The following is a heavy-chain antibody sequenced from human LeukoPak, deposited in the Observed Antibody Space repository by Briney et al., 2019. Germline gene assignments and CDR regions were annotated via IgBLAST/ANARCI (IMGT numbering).Heavy chain of an antibody. Sequence: GGSLRLSCAASGLTFSNAWMSWVRQAPGKGLEWVGRIKSKTDGGTTDYAAPVKGRFTISRDDSKNTLYLQMNSLKTEDTAVYYCTTDFVVVTADPAGYWGQGTLVTVSS. J-gene: IGHJ4*02. CDR1: GLTFSNAW. CDR2: IKSKTDGGTT. V-gene: IGHV3-15*01. CDR3: TTDFVVVTADPAGY. D-gene: IGHD2-21*02.